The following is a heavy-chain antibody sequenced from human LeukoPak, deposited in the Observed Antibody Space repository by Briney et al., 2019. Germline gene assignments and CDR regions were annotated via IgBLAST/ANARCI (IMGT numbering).Heavy chain of an antibody. J-gene: IGHJ6*02. D-gene: IGHD3-3*01. CDR1: GFTFSNYW. Sequence: GSLRLSCAASGFTFSNYWMSWVRQPPGKGLEGSGYIYYSGSTNYNPSLKSRVTISVDTSKNQFSLKLSSVTAADTAVYYCARHRPRDDFWSGYYDYYYYYGMDVWGQGTTVTVSS. CDR2: IYYSGST. V-gene: IGHV4-59*08. CDR3: ARHRPRDDFWSGYYDYYYYYGMDV.